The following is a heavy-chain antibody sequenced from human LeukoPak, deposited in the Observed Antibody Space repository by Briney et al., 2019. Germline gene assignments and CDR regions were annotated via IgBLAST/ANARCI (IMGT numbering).Heavy chain of an antibody. J-gene: IGHJ6*03. V-gene: IGHV4-34*01. D-gene: IGHD2/OR15-2a*01. CDR3: ARREEETTFYYYYYMDV. CDR2: ISHSGST. CDR1: GGSFSGYY. Sequence: PSETLSLTCAVYGGSFSGYYWTWIRQSPGKGLEWLGEISHSGSTNYNPSLKSRVTISVDTSKNQFSLKLSSVTAADTAVYYCARREEETTFYYYYYMDVWGKGTTVTVS.